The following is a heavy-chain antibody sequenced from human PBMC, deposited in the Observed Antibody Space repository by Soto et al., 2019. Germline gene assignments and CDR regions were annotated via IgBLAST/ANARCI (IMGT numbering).Heavy chain of an antibody. D-gene: IGHD4-4*01. CDR3: ARTNTVTHPGYYYYYMDV. V-gene: IGHV1-18*01. Sequence: GASVKVSCKASGYTFTSYGISWVRQAPGQGLEWMGWISAYNGNTNYAQKLQGRVTMTTDTSTSTAYMELRSLRSDDTAVYYCARTNTVTHPGYYYYYMDVWAKGTTVTVSS. CDR1: GYTFTSYG. CDR2: ISAYNGNT. J-gene: IGHJ6*03.